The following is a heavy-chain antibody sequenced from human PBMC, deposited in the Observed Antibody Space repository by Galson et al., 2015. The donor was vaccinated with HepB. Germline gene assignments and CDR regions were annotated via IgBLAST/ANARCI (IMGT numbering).Heavy chain of an antibody. CDR2: INTNTGNP. D-gene: IGHD4-23*01. CDR3: ARDDIDYGGNYEKLDAFDI. Sequence: SVKVSCKASGYTFTSYAMNWVRQAPGQGLEWMGWINTNTGNPTYAQGFTGRFVFSLDTSVSTAYLQISSLKAEDTAVYYCARDDIDYGGNYEKLDAFDIWGQGTMVTVSS. J-gene: IGHJ3*02. V-gene: IGHV7-4-1*02. CDR1: GYTFTSYA.